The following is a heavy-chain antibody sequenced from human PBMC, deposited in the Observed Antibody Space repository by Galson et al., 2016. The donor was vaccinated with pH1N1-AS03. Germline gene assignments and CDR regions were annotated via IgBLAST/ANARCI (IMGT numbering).Heavy chain of an antibody. CDR3: ARHGCMSTSCPPED. CDR1: GGSFSGYS. Sequence: ETLSLTCAVYGGSFSGYSCSWIRQPPGKGLEWIGEINHSGSTNYNPSLKSRVTMSVDMAKSLISLNMTSVTAADTAVYYCARHGCMSTSCPPEDWGQGTLLAVSS. J-gene: IGHJ4*02. V-gene: IGHV4-34*01. CDR2: INHSGST. D-gene: IGHD2-2*01.